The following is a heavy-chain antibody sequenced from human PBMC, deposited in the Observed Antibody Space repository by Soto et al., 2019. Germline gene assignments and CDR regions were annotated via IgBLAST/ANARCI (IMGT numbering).Heavy chain of an antibody. V-gene: IGHV1-69*06. Sequence: QVQLVQPGAEVKKPGSSVRVSCKTSGGAFSIYAISWVRQAPGQGLEWMGGIIPMFGTANYAQKFQGRVTITADKSTSTAYMDLSSLRSEDTAVYYCATSYSFGGVISPTFDHWGQGTLVTVPS. CDR1: GGAFSIYA. CDR2: IIPMFGTA. J-gene: IGHJ4*02. D-gene: IGHD3-16*02. CDR3: ATSYSFGGVISPTFDH.